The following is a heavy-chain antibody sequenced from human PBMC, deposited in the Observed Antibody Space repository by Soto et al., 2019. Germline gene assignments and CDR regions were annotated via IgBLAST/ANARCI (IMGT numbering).Heavy chain of an antibody. CDR1: GYTFTSYA. J-gene: IGHJ5*02. CDR3: ASLSVDNWFDP. V-gene: IGHV1-3*01. Sequence: ASVKVSCKASGYTFTSYAMHWVRQAPGQRLEWMGWINAGNGNTKYSQRFQGRVTITRDASASTAYMELSSLRSEDTAVYYCASLSVDNWFDPWGQGTLVTVSS. CDR2: INAGNGNT.